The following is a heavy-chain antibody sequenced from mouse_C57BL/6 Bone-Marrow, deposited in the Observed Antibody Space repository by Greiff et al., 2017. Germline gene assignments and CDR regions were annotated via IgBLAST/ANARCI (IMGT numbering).Heavy chain of an antibody. CDR3: ARLYYGSSLAWFAY. J-gene: IGHJ3*01. Sequence: DVQLVESGGDLVKPGGSLKLSCVASGFTFSSYGMSWVRQTPDKRLEWVATISSGGSYTYYPDSVKGRFTISRDNAKNTLYLQMSSLKSEDTAMYYCARLYYGSSLAWFAYWGQGTLVTVSA. D-gene: IGHD1-1*01. CDR1: GFTFSSYG. V-gene: IGHV5-6*01. CDR2: ISSGGSYT.